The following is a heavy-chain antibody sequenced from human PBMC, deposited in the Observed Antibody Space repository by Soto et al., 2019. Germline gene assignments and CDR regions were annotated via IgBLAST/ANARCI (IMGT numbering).Heavy chain of an antibody. V-gene: IGHV4-34*01. Sequence: ETLSLTCAVYGGSFSGYYWSWIRQPPGKGLEWIGEINHSGSTNYNPSLKSRVTISVDTSKNQFSLKLSSVTAADTAVYYCARGGYSYGIGNYWGQGTLVTVSS. CDR1: GGSFSGYY. CDR2: INHSGST. D-gene: IGHD5-18*01. J-gene: IGHJ4*02. CDR3: ARGGYSYGIGNY.